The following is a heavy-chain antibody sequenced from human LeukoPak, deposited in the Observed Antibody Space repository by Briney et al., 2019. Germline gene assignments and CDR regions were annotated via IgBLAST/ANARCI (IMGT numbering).Heavy chain of an antibody. V-gene: IGHV4-39*01. D-gene: IGHD6-19*01. Sequence: SETLSLTCTVSGGSISSSSYYLGWIRQPPGKGLEWIGSIYYSGSTYYNPSLKSRVTISVDTSKNQFSLKLSSVTAADTAVYYCARTYSSGWYISPDYWGQGTLVTVSS. CDR3: ARTYSSGWYISPDY. CDR2: IYYSGST. J-gene: IGHJ4*02. CDR1: GGSISSSSYY.